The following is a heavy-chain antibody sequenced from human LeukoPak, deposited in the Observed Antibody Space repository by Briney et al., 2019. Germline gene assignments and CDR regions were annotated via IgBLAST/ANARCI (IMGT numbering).Heavy chain of an antibody. CDR2: INHSGST. Sequence: SGTLSLTCAVAGASISSSYWWSWVRQPPGKGLEWIGEINHSGSTNYNPSLKSRVTISVDTSKNQFSLKLSSVTAADTAVYYCARLRRRSHYGSGRASFYYYYMDVWGKGTTVTVSS. CDR1: GASISSSYW. CDR3: ARLRRRSHYGSGRASFYYYYMDV. V-gene: IGHV4-4*02. J-gene: IGHJ6*03. D-gene: IGHD3-10*01.